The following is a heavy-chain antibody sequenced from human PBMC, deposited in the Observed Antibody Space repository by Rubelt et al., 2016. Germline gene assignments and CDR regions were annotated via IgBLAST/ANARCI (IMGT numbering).Heavy chain of an antibody. J-gene: IGHJ3*02. V-gene: IGHV1-46*01. CDR1: GYTFTSYY. CDR2: INPSGGST. CDR3: ARDFLEWSDAFDI. Sequence: QVQLVQSGAEVKKPGASVKVSCKASGYTFTSYYMHWVRQAPGQGLEWMGIINPSGGSTSYDHKFRGRVTMTRDTSRSTVYMELSSLRSEDTAVYYCARDFLEWSDAFDIWGQGTMVTVSS. D-gene: IGHD3-3*01.